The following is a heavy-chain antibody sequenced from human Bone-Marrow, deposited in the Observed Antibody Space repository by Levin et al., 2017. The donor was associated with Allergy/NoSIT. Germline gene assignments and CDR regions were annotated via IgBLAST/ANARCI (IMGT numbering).Heavy chain of an antibody. Sequence: PGGSLRLSCAASGFSFRSYGMHWVRQAPGKGLEWVGLISYDGDFKFYGDSVKGRFTISRDNSNNTLFLQMDSLSAEDTAIYYCAKSPTLTCYYEWFDPWGQGTLVTVSS. CDR2: ISYDGDFK. V-gene: IGHV3-30*18. CDR1: GFSFRSYG. J-gene: IGHJ5*02. D-gene: IGHD3-9*01. CDR3: AKSPTLTCYYEWFDP.